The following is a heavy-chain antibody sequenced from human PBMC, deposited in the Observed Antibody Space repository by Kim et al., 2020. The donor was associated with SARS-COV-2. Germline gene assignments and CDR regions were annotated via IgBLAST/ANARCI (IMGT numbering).Heavy chain of an antibody. CDR2: IKSKTDGGTT. Sequence: GGSLRLSCAASGFTFSNAWMSWVRQAPGKGLEWVGRIKSKTDGGTTDYAAPVKGRFTISRDDSKNTLYLQMNSLKTEDTAVYYCTTGMSITMVRGVISNIDYWGQGTLVTVSS. D-gene: IGHD3-10*01. CDR1: GFTFSNAW. J-gene: IGHJ4*02. V-gene: IGHV3-15*01. CDR3: TTGMSITMVRGVISNIDY.